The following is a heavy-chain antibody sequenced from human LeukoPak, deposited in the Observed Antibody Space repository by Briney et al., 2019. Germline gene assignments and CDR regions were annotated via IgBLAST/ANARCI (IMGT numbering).Heavy chain of an antibody. J-gene: IGHJ6*02. D-gene: IGHD5-18*01. CDR2: IYYSGST. V-gene: IGHV4-59*01. CDR3: ARELWFEYYYYGMDV. CDR1: GGSISSYY. Sequence: PSETLSLTCTVSGGSISSYYWSWIRQPPGKGLEWIGYIYYSGSTNYNPSLKSRVTISVDTSKNQFSQKLSSVTAADTAVYYCARELWFEYYYYGMDVWGQGTTVTVSS.